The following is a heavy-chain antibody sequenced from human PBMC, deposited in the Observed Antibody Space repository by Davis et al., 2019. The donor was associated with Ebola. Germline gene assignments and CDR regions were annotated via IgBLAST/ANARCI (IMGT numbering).Heavy chain of an antibody. CDR1: GYTLTELS. V-gene: IGHV1-24*01. Sequence: ASVKVSCKVSGYTLTELSMHWVRQAPGKGLEWMGGFDPEDGETIYAQKFQGRVTMTEDTSTDTAYMELSSLRSEDTAVYYCATVFQAKWELLGWDYWGQGTLVTVSS. D-gene: IGHD1-26*01. J-gene: IGHJ4*02. CDR3: ATVFQAKWELLGWDY. CDR2: FDPEDGET.